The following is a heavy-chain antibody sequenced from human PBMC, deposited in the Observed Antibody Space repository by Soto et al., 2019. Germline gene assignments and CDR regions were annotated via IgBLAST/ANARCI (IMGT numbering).Heavy chain of an antibody. J-gene: IGHJ6*02. Sequence: ASVKLSCKASGYTFTSYYMHWVRQAPGQGLEWMGIINPSGGSTSYAQKFQGRVTMTRDTSTSTVYMELSSLRSEDTAVYYCAREGPDYYGSGSYWASYYYYGMDVWGQGTTVTVSS. D-gene: IGHD3-10*01. CDR3: AREGPDYYGSGSYWASYYYYGMDV. CDR2: INPSGGST. V-gene: IGHV1-46*01. CDR1: GYTFTSYY.